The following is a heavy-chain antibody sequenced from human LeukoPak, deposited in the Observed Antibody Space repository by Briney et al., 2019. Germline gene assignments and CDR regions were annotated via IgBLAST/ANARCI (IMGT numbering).Heavy chain of an antibody. CDR2: ISWDGGST. Sequence: PGGSLRLSCAASGFTFDDYTMHWVRQAPGKGLEWVSLISWDGGSTYYADSVKGRFTISRDNSKNSLYLQMNSLRTEDTALYYCAKEGKYQLPNNYYYYYMDVWGKGTTVTVSS. D-gene: IGHD2-2*01. J-gene: IGHJ6*03. CDR3: AKEGKYQLPNNYYYYYMDV. V-gene: IGHV3-43*01. CDR1: GFTFDDYT.